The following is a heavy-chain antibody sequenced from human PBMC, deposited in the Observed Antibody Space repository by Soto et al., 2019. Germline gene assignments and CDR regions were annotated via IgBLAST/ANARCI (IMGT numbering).Heavy chain of an antibody. D-gene: IGHD3-22*01. CDR3: ARDWGGYDSSGPLTYYGMDV. J-gene: IGHJ6*02. V-gene: IGHV4-59*01. Sequence: QVQLQESGPGLVKPSETLSLTCTVSGGSISNYYWSWIRQPPGKGLEWIGYIYYSGSTNYNPSLKSRVPISVDTSKNQFSLKLSSVTAADTAVYYCARDWGGYDSSGPLTYYGMDVWGQGTTVTVSS. CDR2: IYYSGST. CDR1: GGSISNYY.